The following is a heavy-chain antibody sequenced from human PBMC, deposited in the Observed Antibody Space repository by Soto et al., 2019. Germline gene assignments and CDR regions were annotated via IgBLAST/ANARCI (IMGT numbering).Heavy chain of an antibody. J-gene: IGHJ6*02. CDR1: DGSITSGAYY. D-gene: IGHD6-13*01. CDR3: ARRAAAGTNYYYYGMDV. V-gene: IGHV4-39*01. CDR2: IQYRGST. Sequence: SETLSLTCDVSDGSITSGAYYWGLFRQPPGKGLEWIGTIQYRGSTYYNPSLKSRVTISVDTSKNQFSLKLSSVTAADTAVYYCARRAAAGTNYYYYGMDVWGQGTTVTVSS.